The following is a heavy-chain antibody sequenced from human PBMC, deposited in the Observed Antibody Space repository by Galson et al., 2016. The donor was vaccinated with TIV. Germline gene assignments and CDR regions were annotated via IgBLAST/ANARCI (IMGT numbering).Heavy chain of an antibody. J-gene: IGHJ5*02. CDR2: MNPYSGNT. CDR3: ARAVGGNWFDP. CDR1: GYSLINHD. V-gene: IGHV1-8*02. Sequence: SVKVSCKASGYSLINHDINWVRQATGQGLEWMGWMNPYSGNTGYAQKFQGRVTMTRNTAISTAYMELNSLTSEDTAVYYCARAVGGNWFDPWGQGTLVTVSS. D-gene: IGHD3-16*01.